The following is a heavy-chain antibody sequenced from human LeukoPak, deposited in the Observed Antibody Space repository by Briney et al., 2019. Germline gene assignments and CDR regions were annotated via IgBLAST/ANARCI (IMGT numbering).Heavy chain of an antibody. J-gene: IGHJ4*02. CDR3: ARVWTGYPGHY. CDR2: IYHSGNT. CDR1: NYSIVSGYY. Sequence: SETLSLTCSVSNYSIVSGYYWGWIRQPPGKGLEWIGSIYHSGNTYYNPSLKSRVTISVDTSKNQFSLKLTSVTAADTAVYYCARVWTGYPGHYWGQGILVTVSA. V-gene: IGHV4-38-2*02. D-gene: IGHD3/OR15-3a*01.